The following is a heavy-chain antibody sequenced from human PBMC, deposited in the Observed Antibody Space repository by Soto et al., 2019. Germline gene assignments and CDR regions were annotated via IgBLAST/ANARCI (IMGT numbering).Heavy chain of an antibody. CDR2: IFVSGST. Sequence: QVQLQESGPGLVKPSETLSLTCTVSGGSITTYYWSWIRQPAGKGLEWIVRIFVSGSTNYIPSLKSRVTMSMDTSKSQFSLKLTSVTAADTAVYYCARESTYQVSGDHALDIWGQGTMVIVSS. J-gene: IGHJ3*02. CDR1: GGSITTYY. CDR3: ARESTYQVSGDHALDI. V-gene: IGHV4-4*07. D-gene: IGHD2-21*01.